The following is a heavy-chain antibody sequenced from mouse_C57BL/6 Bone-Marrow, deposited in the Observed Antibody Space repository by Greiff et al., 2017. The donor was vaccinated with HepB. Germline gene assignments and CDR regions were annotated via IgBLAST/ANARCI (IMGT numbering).Heavy chain of an antibody. CDR2: INPNNGGT. CDR1: GYTFTDYN. CDR3: ARTPLPIPYYFDY. Sequence: EVKLMESGPELVKPGASVKMSCKASGYTFTDYNMHWVKQSHGKSLEWIGYINPNNGGTSYNQKFKGKATLTVNKSSSTAYMELRSLTSEDSAVYYCARTPLPIPYYFDYWGQGTTLTVSS. V-gene: IGHV1-22*01. D-gene: IGHD2-1*01. J-gene: IGHJ2*01.